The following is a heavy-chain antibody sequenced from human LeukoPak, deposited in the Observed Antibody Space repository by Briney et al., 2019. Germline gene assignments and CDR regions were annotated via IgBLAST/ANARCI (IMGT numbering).Heavy chain of an antibody. J-gene: IGHJ4*02. CDR2: IHPGDSDT. Sequence: GESLKISCKGSGYSFNTYWIAWVRQMPGKGLEWVGIIHPGDSDTRYSPSFQGQVTISADKSIGTAYLQWSTLKASDTAMYYCARREYSTSSGYVYWGQGTLVTVSS. D-gene: IGHD6-6*01. CDR1: GYSFNTYW. CDR3: ARREYSTSSGYVY. V-gene: IGHV5-51*01.